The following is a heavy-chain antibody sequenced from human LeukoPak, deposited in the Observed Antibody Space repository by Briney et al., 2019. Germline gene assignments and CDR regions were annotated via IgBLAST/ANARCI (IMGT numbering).Heavy chain of an antibody. CDR1: GFTFSSYG. J-gene: IGHJ4*02. CDR2: IWYDGSNK. CDR3: ARGDIVVVVAATLCY. Sequence: GGSLRLSCAASGFTFSSYGMHWVRQAPGKGLEWVAVIWYDGSNKYYADSVKGRFTISRDNSKNTLYLQMNSLRAEDTAVYYCARGDIVVVVAATLCYWGQGTLVTVSS. V-gene: IGHV3-33*01. D-gene: IGHD2-15*01.